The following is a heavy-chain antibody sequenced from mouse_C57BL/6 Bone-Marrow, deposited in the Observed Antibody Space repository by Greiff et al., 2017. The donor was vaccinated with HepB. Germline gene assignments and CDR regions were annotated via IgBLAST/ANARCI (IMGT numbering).Heavy chain of an antibody. Sequence: QVQLQQPGAELVKPGASVKLSCKASGYTFTSYWMQWVKQRPGQGLAWIGEIDPSDSYTNYNQKFKGKATLTVDTSSSTAYMQLSSLTSEDSAVYDCARVGSNFWCAYWGQGTLVTVSA. CDR3: ARVGSNFWCAY. V-gene: IGHV1-50*01. CDR1: GYTFTSYW. J-gene: IGHJ3*01. D-gene: IGHD2-5*01. CDR2: IDPSDSYT.